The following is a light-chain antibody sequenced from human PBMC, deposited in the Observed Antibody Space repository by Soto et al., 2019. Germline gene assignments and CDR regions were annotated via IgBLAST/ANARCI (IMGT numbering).Light chain of an antibody. Sequence: EVVLTQSPGTLSLSPGERATLSCRASQSVNTYLAWFQQKPGQAPRLLIYDTFNRATGVPARFSGSGSGTAFSLTISSLEPEDSAVYYCQQRSALVTFGQGTRLEIK. V-gene: IGKV3-11*01. CDR3: QQRSALVT. J-gene: IGKJ5*01. CDR2: DTF. CDR1: QSVNTY.